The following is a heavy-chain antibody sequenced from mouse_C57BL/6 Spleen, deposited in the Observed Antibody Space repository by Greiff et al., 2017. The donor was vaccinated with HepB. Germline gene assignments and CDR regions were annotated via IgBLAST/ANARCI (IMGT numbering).Heavy chain of an antibody. CDR3: ARGGIYYGNYAAY. J-gene: IGHJ3*01. V-gene: IGHV1-50*01. Sequence: QVQLQQPGAELVKPGASVKLSCKASGYTFTSYWMQWVKQRPGQGLEWIGEIDPSDSYTNYNQKFKGKATLTVDTSSSTAYMQLSSLTSEDSAVYYCARGGIYYGNYAAYWGQGTLVTVSA. CDR2: IDPSDSYT. D-gene: IGHD2-1*01. CDR1: GYTFTSYW.